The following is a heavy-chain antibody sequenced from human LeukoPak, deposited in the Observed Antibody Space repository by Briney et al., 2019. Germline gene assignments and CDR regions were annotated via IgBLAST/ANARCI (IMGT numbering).Heavy chain of an antibody. J-gene: IGHJ5*02. CDR3: AREYAAITMIVVVANWFDP. CDR1: GYTFTGYY. V-gene: IGHV1-2*06. CDR2: INPNSGGT. Sequence: ASVKVSCKASGYTFTGYYMHWVRQAPGQGLEWMGRINPNSGGTNYAQKFQGRVTMTRDTSISTAYMELSRLRSDDTAVYYCAREYAAITMIVVVANWFDPWGQGTLVTVSS. D-gene: IGHD3-22*01.